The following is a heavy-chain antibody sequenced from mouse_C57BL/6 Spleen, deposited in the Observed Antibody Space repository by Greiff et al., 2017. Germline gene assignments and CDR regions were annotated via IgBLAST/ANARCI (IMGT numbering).Heavy chain of an antibody. V-gene: IGHV1-15*01. Sequence: QVQLKQSGAELVRPGASVTLSCKASGYTFTDYEMHWVKQTPVHGLEWIGAIDPETGGTAYNQKFKGKAILTADKSSSTAYMELRSLTSEDAAVYCCKRDGYYAMDYWGQGTSVTVSS. D-gene: IGHD2-3*01. J-gene: IGHJ4*01. CDR2: IDPETGGT. CDR1: GYTFTDYE. CDR3: KRDGYYAMDY.